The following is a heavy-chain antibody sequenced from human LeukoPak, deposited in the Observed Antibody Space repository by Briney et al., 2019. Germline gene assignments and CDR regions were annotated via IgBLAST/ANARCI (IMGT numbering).Heavy chain of an antibody. Sequence: GGSLTLSCPASGSTFRSTRMDWVRQAPGKGMAWVSLINSDGRRTNYADSEKGRFTISRDNARHTLSLPMNSLRGEDADVYLCVRDRYYTMDVWGHGTTVTVSS. D-gene: IGHD2-15*01. CDR1: GSTFRSTR. V-gene: IGHV3-74*01. CDR2: INSDGRRT. J-gene: IGHJ6*02. CDR3: VRDRYYTMDV.